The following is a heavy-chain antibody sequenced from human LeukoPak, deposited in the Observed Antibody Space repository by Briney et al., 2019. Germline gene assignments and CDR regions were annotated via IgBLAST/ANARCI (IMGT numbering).Heavy chain of an antibody. Sequence: SETLSLTCTVSGGPISSSSYYWGWIRQPPGKGLEWIGSIYYSGSTYYNPSLKSRVTISVDTSKNQFSLKLSSVTAADTAVYYCAREVEDILTGYQTSTDYWGQGTLVTVSS. CDR3: AREVEDILTGYQTSTDY. D-gene: IGHD3-9*01. CDR1: GGPISSSSYY. J-gene: IGHJ4*02. CDR2: IYYSGST. V-gene: IGHV4-39*07.